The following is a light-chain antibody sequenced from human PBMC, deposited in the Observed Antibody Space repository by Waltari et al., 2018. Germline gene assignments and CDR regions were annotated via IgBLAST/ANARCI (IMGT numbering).Light chain of an antibody. CDR2: AND. CDR1: TSNTGAGSD. Sequence: QSVLTQPPSVSGAPGQRVTISCTGTTSNTGAGSDVHWYQQLPGTVPKLVIYANDNRPSGVPDRFSGSKSGTSASLAITGLQSADEADYFCQSYDSSLSAYLFGSGTTVTVL. V-gene: IGLV1-40*01. J-gene: IGLJ1*01. CDR3: QSYDSSLSAYL.